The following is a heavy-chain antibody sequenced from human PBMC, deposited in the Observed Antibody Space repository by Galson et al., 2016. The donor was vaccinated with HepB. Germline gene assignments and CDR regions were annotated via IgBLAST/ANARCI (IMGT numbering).Heavy chain of an antibody. Sequence: TLSLTCTVSGGSISNGAYFWSWIRQYPGKGLEWIGYIYFTGETFYNPSLKSRVIILVDTSQNQSSLKLTSVTAADTAVYYCARLQTKWMQLWTDYFDYWGQGSLVTVSS. J-gene: IGHJ4*02. CDR3: ARLQTKWMQLWTDYFDY. V-gene: IGHV4-31*03. D-gene: IGHD5-18*01. CDR2: IYFTGET. CDR1: GGSISNGAYF.